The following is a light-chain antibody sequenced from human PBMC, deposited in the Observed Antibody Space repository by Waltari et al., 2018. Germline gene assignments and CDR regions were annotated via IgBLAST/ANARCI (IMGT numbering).Light chain of an antibody. CDR1: QSVSSSY. V-gene: IGKV3-20*01. Sequence: IVLTQSPGTLSLSPGERATLSCRASQSVSSSYLAWYQQKPGQAPRLLIYGASSRATGIPDRFSGSGSGTDFILTISRLEPEDFAVYYCQQYGSSYTFGQGTNLEIK. J-gene: IGKJ2*01. CDR2: GAS. CDR3: QQYGSSYT.